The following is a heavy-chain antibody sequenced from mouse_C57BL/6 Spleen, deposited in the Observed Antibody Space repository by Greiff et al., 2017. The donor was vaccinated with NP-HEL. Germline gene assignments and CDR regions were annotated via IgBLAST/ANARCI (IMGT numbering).Heavy chain of an antibody. CDR2: IYPGDGDT. CDR3: ARGTGGRVHYFDY. J-gene: IGHJ2*01. V-gene: IGHV1-82*01. D-gene: IGHD4-1*01. CDR1: GYAFSSSW. Sequence: QVQLQQSGPELVKPGASVKISCKASGYAFSSSWMNWVKQRPGKGLEWIGRIYPGDGDTNYNGKFKGKATLTADKSSSTAYMQLSSLTSEDSAVYFCARGTGGRVHYFDYWGQGTTLTVSS.